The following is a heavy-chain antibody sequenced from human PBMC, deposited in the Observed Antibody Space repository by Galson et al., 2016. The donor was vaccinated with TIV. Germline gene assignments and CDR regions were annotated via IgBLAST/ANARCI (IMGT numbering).Heavy chain of an antibody. CDR1: GFTFSSWH. D-gene: IGHD4-17*01. CDR2: ITYTRANI. Sequence: SLRLSCAASGFTFSSWHMDWVRQAPGEGLDWVSFITYTRANIYYADSVKGRFTVSRDNAKNSLYLQMNSLRAEDTALYYCSRPGNYDDESRGGFDLWGQGTMVTVSP. V-gene: IGHV3-48*04. J-gene: IGHJ3*01. CDR3: SRPGNYDDESRGGFDL.